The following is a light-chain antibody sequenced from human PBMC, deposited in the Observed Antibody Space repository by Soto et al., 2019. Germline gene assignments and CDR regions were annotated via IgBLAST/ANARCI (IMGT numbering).Light chain of an antibody. J-gene: IGKJ4*01. V-gene: IGKV1-9*01. Sequence: IQFTQYPLSLSASIGDRVSIPCRASQDITTYIAWYQQKSGRPPKVLIYAASTLEGGVPSRFSGSGSGTEFILTISSLQPEDFATYYCQQYNRYPITFGGGTKVDIK. CDR1: QDITTY. CDR2: AAS. CDR3: QQYNRYPIT.